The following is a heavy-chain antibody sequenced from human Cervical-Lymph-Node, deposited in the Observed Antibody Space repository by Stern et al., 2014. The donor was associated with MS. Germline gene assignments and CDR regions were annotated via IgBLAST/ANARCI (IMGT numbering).Heavy chain of an antibody. CDR2: IFSNDEK. Sequence: QITLKESGPVLVKPTETLTLTCTVSGFSLSNTRMRVTWIRQPPGKALEWLAPIFSNDEKSYNTSLRSRLTISKDTSKSQVVLTMTNVDPVDTGTYYCARMSAGSRYYYGLDVWGQGTTVIVSS. J-gene: IGHJ6*02. V-gene: IGHV2-26*01. CDR1: GFSLSNTRMR. CDR3: ARMSAGSRYYYGLDV. D-gene: IGHD3-10*01.